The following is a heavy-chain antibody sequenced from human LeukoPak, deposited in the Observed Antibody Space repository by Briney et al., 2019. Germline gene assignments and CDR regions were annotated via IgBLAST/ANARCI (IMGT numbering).Heavy chain of an antibody. D-gene: IGHD2-15*01. V-gene: IGHV3-23*01. CDR1: GFTFSSYA. J-gene: IGHJ5*02. CDR3: AKDQATQGGGSNWFDP. Sequence: PGGSLRLSCAASGFTFSSYAMSWVRQAPGKGLEWVSAISGSGGSTYYADSVKGRFTISRDNSKNTLYLQMNSLRAEDTAVYYCAKDQATQGGGSNWFDPWGQGTLVTVSS. CDR2: ISGSGGST.